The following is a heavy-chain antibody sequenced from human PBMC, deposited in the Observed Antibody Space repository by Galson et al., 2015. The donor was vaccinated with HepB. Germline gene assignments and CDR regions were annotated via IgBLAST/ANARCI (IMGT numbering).Heavy chain of an antibody. Sequence: SLRLSCAASGFIFSSYWMNWVRQAPGKGLEWVASIKEDGSEKYYVDSVKGRFTISRDNAKKSLYLQMNSLRADDTAVYYCARDPAYQSGDVGAFDIWGQGTMVTVSS. D-gene: IGHD2-2*01. CDR2: IKEDGSEK. V-gene: IGHV3-7*03. J-gene: IGHJ3*02. CDR3: ARDPAYQSGDVGAFDI. CDR1: GFIFSSYW.